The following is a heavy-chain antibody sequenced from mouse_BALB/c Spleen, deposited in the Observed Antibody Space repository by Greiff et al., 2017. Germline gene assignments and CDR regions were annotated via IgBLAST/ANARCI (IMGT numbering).Heavy chain of an antibody. CDR1: GFTFSSYG. CDR3: AREGIYGNWYFDV. D-gene: IGHD2-1*01. V-gene: IGHV5-6*01. J-gene: IGHJ1*01. CDR2: ISSGGSYT. Sequence: EVQVVESGGDLVKPGGSLKLSCAASGFTFSSYGMSWVRQTPDKRLEWVATISSGGSYTYYPDSVKGRFTISRDNAKNTLYLQMSSLKSEDTAMYYCAREGIYGNWYFDVWGAGTTVTVSS.